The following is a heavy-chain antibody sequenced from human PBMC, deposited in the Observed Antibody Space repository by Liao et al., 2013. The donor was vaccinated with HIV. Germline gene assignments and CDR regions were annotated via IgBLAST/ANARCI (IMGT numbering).Heavy chain of an antibody. CDR3: ARLGQPSESYYKGGYYYMDV. D-gene: IGHD3-10*01. V-gene: IGHV4-59*01. J-gene: IGHJ6*03. Sequence: QVQLQQWGAGLLKPSETLSLTCTVSGDSITSDYWGWIRQSPGKGLEWIGYISGSGSTNHSPSLKSRVTISLDMSGSQFFLELNSVTAADTAVYYCARLGQPSESYYKGGYYYMDVWGKGTTVTVSS. CDR1: GDSITSDY. CDR2: ISGSGST.